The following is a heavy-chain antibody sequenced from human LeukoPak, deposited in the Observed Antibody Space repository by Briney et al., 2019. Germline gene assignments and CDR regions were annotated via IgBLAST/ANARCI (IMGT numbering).Heavy chain of an antibody. J-gene: IGHJ4*02. Sequence: GGSLRLSCAASGFTFSSYSMNWVRQAPGKGLEWVSSISSSSSYIYYADSVKGRFTISRDNAKNSLYLQMNSLRAEDTAVYYCARPARNVVTPVQFDYWGQGTLVTVSS. CDR2: ISSSSSYI. V-gene: IGHV3-21*01. CDR1: GFTFSSYS. CDR3: ARPARNVVTPVQFDY. D-gene: IGHD4-23*01.